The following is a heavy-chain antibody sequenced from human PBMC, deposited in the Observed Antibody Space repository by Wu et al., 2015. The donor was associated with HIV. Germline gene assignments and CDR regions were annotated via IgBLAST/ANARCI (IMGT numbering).Heavy chain of an antibody. J-gene: IGHJ4*01. D-gene: IGHD6-19*01. CDR3: ARSHKWLQLRYQGNFDS. V-gene: IGHV1-2*02. CDR1: GYTFTDYY. CDR2: INPKNGGT. Sequence: QVQLVQSGAEVKKPGASVKVSCKTSGYTFTDYYIHWMRQVTGQGPEWMGWINPKNGGTNYAQNFRGRLTMTRDTSISSVYMELKKLTSEDTAMYFCARSHKWLQLRYQGNFDSWGQGTLVTVSS.